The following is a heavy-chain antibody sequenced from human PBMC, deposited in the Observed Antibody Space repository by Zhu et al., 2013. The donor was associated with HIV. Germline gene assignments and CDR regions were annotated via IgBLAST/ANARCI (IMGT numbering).Heavy chain of an antibody. CDR2: IIPMFGTA. Sequence: VQSQVQLVQSGAEVKVSCKASGGTFSSYAISWVRQAPGQGLEWMGGIIPMFGTANYAQKFQGRVTITADESTSTAYMQLSSLRSEDTAVYYCARDHNSGYYSYFDYWGQGTLVTVSS. CDR3: ARDHNSGYYSYFDY. V-gene: IGHV1-69*01. J-gene: IGHJ4*02. CDR1: GGTFSSYA. D-gene: IGHD3-22*01.